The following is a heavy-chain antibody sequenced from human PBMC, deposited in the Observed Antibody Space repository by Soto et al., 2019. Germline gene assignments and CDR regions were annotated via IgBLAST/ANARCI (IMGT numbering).Heavy chain of an antibody. CDR2: IYHSGGT. D-gene: IGHD6-6*01. CDR3: ARRGSSSYNWFDP. V-gene: IGHV4-59*01. J-gene: IGHJ5*02. CDR1: GGSISSYH. Sequence: SETLSLTCTVSGGSISSYHWSWIRQPPGKGLEKIEYIYHSGGTNYNPSLKIRVTISVDTSKNQFSLKLSSVTAADTAVYYCARRGSSSYNWFDPWGQGTLVTVSS.